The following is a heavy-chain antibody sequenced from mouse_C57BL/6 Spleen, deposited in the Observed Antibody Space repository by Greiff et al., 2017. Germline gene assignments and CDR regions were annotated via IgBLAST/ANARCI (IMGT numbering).Heavy chain of an antibody. D-gene: IGHD1-1*01. CDR2: ISSGSSTI. CDR3: ARDYGSSFDY. J-gene: IGHJ2*01. V-gene: IGHV5-17*01. Sequence: EVKVVESGGGLVKPGGSLKLSCAASGFTFSDYGMHWVRQAPEKGLEWVAYISSGSSTIYYADTVKGRFTISRDKAKNTLFLQMTSLRSEDTAMYYCARDYGSSFDYWGQGTTLTVSS. CDR1: GFTFSDYG.